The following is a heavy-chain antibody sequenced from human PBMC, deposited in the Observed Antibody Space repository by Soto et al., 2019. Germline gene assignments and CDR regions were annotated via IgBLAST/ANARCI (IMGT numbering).Heavy chain of an antibody. V-gene: IGHV4-59*08. Sequence: SETLSLTCTVSGGSISSYYWSWIRQPPGKGLEWIGYIYYSGSTNYNPSLKSRVTISVDTSKNQFSLKLSSVTAADTAVYYCAIASGYYYAPFDYWGQGTLVTVSS. CDR1: GGSISSYY. CDR2: IYYSGST. D-gene: IGHD3-22*01. CDR3: AIASGYYYAPFDY. J-gene: IGHJ4*02.